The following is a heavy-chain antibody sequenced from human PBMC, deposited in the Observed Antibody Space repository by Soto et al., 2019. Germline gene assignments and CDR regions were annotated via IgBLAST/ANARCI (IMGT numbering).Heavy chain of an antibody. CDR3: VKASTYSSSQGWFDP. CDR2: ISWNSGNI. J-gene: IGHJ5*02. Sequence: ESGGGLVQPGRSLRLSCAASGFSFDGYAMNWVRQPPGKGLEWVSGISWNSGNIDYADSVKGRFTISRDNAKNSLYLQMNSLRAEDTALYYCVKASTYSSSQGWFDPWGQGTMVTVSS. D-gene: IGHD6-6*01. CDR1: GFSFDGYA. V-gene: IGHV3-9*01.